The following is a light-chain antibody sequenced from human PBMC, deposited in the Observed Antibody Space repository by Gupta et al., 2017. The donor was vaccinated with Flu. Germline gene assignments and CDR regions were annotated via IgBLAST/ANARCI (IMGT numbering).Light chain of an antibody. V-gene: IGKV3-15*01. J-gene: IGKJ4*01. CDR3: QQDNNWPPLT. Sequence: ATLSVAPGERATLSCRASQSVSSNLAWYQQKPGQAPRLLIYGASTRATGIPAMFSGSGYGTEFTLTISSRQSEDFAVYYCQQDNNWPPLTFGGGTKVEIK. CDR1: QSVSSN. CDR2: GAS.